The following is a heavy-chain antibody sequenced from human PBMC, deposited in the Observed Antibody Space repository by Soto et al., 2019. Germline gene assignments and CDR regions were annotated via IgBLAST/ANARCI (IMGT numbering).Heavy chain of an antibody. D-gene: IGHD3-16*01. CDR1: GFSIRDHY. CDR2: ISPGGDIR. V-gene: IGHV3-11*01. Sequence: QVRLVESGGGSVKPEGSLRLSCAASGFSIRDHYMTWIRQAPGKGLELVSYISPGGDIRNYVDSVKGRFTISRDNAKNSLDLHMNSLRAEDRAGYYCTRDPRITDFWGQGTLVTVSS. CDR3: TRDPRITDF. J-gene: IGHJ4*02.